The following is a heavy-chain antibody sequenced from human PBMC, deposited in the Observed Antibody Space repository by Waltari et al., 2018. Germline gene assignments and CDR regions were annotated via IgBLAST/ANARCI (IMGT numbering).Heavy chain of an antibody. Sequence: EVQLVESGGGLIQPGGSLRLSCEVSGFTVSNNYIGWVRQAPGRGGGGGSVIYSGGDTDDADAVRGRFTISRDNYKNTLYLQMNSLRVEDTALYYCATWTGGSLGAFDNWGQGTMVTVSS. CDR2: IYSGGDT. D-gene: IGHD7-27*01. J-gene: IGHJ3*02. V-gene: IGHV3-53*01. CDR3: ATWTGGSLGAFDN. CDR1: GFTVSNNY.